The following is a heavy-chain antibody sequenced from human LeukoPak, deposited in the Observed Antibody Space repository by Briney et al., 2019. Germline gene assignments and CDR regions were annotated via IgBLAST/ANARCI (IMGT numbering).Heavy chain of an antibody. CDR2: ISGSGGST. CDR1: GFTFSSYA. Sequence: PGGSLRLSCAAPGFTFSSYAMSWVRQAPGKGLEWVSAISGSGGSTYYADSVKGRFTISRDNSKNTLYLQMNSLRAEDTAVYYCAKDPDFIVVVPAGDYWGQGTLVTVSS. D-gene: IGHD2-2*01. CDR3: AKDPDFIVVVPAGDY. J-gene: IGHJ4*02. V-gene: IGHV3-23*01.